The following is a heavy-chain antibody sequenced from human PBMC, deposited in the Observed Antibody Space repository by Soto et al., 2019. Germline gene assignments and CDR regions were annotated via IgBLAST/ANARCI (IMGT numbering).Heavy chain of an antibody. Sequence: SETLSLTCSVSGGSIRSCYWSWIRQPPGKGLECIGYIYYSGSTDYNPSLNSRVTISVDTSENQFSRKLSSEAAAANAVYYCAXGGSGHYYVSVNSYYYYGMAVGGQRSTVPVSS. CDR3: AXGGSGHYYVSVNSYYYYGMAV. CDR2: IYYSGST. D-gene: IGHD3-10*01. CDR1: GGSIRSCY. V-gene: IGHV4-59*12. J-gene: IGHJ6*02.